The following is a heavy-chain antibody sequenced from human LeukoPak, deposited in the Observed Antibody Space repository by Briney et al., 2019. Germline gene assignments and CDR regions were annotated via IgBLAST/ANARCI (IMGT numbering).Heavy chain of an antibody. CDR3: ARTIRGYSYGYYYYYGMDV. D-gene: IGHD5-18*01. J-gene: IGHJ6*02. CDR1: GFTFSSYW. Sequence: PGGSLRLSCAASGFTFSSYWMHWVRQAPGKGLEWVAVISYDGSNKYYADSVKGRFTISRDNSKNTLYLQMNSLRAEDTAVYYCARTIRGYSYGYYYYYGMDVWGQGTTVTVSS. CDR2: ISYDGSNK. V-gene: IGHV3-30-3*01.